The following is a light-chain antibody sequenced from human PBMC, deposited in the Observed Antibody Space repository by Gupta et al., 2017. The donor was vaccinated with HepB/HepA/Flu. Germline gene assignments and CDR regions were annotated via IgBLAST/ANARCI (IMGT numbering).Light chain of an antibody. V-gene: IGLV2-14*01. Sequence: QSALTQPPSVSGSPGQSITVSCTGSSADIGRYDYVSWYQQYPGKAPILCLSEVSNRPSGISLRFFGSNYRTTESLTISGLEAEDASYYYCSSHRSTSFFGSGTKVIVL. J-gene: IGLJ1*01. CDR3: SSHRSTSF. CDR1: SADIGRYDY. CDR2: EVS.